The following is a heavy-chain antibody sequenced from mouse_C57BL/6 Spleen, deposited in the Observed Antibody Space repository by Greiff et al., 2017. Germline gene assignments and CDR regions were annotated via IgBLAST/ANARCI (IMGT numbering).Heavy chain of an antibody. J-gene: IGHJ2*01. Sequence: EVQLQQSGPELVKPGASVKISCKASGYTFTDYYMNWVKQSHGKSLEWIGDINPNNGGTSYNQKFKGKATLTVDTSSSTAYMELRSLTSEDSAVYYCARDGSSYGGYFDYWGQGTTLTVSS. CDR2: INPNNGGT. CDR3: ARDGSSYGGYFDY. D-gene: IGHD1-1*01. CDR1: GYTFTDYY. V-gene: IGHV1-26*01.